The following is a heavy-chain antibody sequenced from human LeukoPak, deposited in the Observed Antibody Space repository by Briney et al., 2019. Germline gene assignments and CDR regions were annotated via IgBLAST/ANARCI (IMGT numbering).Heavy chain of an antibody. CDR2: ISGSGGST. J-gene: IGHJ6*02. CDR3: AKDSRSSSWYYYYGMDV. Sequence: PGGSLRLSCAASGFTFSSYAMSWVRQAPGKGLEWVSAISGSGGSTYYADSVKGRFTISRDNSKNTLYLQMNSLRAEDTAVYYCAKDSRSSSWYYYYGMDVWGQGTTVTVSS. D-gene: IGHD6-13*01. V-gene: IGHV3-23*01. CDR1: GFTFSSYA.